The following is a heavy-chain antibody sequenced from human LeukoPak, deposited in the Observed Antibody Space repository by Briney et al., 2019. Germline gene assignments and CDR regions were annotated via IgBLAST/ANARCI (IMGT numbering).Heavy chain of an antibody. CDR2: IIPIFGTE. CDR3: ARDRDYYDSSGYAIRYYYYGMDV. V-gene: IGHV1-69*01. J-gene: IGHJ6*02. CDR1: GGTFSSYA. Sequence: SVNVSCKASGGTFSSYANSWVRQAPGQGLEWMGGIIPIFGTENYAQTFQGRVTITADESPSTAYMELSSLSSEDTALYYCARDRDYYDSSGYAIRYYYYGMDVRGQGTTVTVSS. D-gene: IGHD3-22*01.